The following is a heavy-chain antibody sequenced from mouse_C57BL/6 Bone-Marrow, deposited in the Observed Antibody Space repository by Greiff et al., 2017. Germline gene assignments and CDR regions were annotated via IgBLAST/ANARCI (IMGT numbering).Heavy chain of an antibody. CDR1: GYTFTSYG. CDR2: IYPRSGNT. D-gene: IGHD1-1*01. Sequence: QVQLQQSGAELARPGASVKLSCKASGYTFTSYGISWVKQRTGQGLEWIGEIYPRSGNTYYNEKFKGKATLTADKSSSTAYMALRSLSSEDSAVYFCARSLLYYGSSYWYFDVWGTGTTVTVSS. J-gene: IGHJ1*03. V-gene: IGHV1-81*01. CDR3: ARSLLYYGSSYWYFDV.